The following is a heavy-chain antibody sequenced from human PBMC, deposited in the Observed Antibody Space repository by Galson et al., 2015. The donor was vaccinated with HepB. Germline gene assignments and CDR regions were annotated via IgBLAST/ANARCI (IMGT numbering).Heavy chain of an antibody. J-gene: IGHJ2*01. CDR1: GYTFTSYG. V-gene: IGHV1-18*01. CDR2: ISAYNGNT. Sequence: SVKVSCKASGYTFTSYGISWVRQAPGQGLEWMGWISAYNGNTNYAQKLQGRVTMTTDTSTSTAYMELRSLRSDDTAVYYCARRGDYGDFEGYFDLWGRGTLVTVSS. D-gene: IGHD4-17*01. CDR3: ARRGDYGDFEGYFDL.